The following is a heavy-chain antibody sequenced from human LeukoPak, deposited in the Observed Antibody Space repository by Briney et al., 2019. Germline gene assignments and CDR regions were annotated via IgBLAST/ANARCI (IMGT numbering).Heavy chain of an antibody. CDR2: INSDGITT. V-gene: IGHV3-74*01. D-gene: IGHD2-2*01. CDR1: GFTFSSYS. Sequence: PGGSLRLSCAASGFTFSSYSMNWVRQAPGKGLVWVSRINSDGITTNYADSVKGRFTISRDNAKNTLYLQMNSLRADDTAVYYCARTPYCSSTTCEDFDYWGQGTLVTVSS. J-gene: IGHJ4*02. CDR3: ARTPYCSSTTCEDFDY.